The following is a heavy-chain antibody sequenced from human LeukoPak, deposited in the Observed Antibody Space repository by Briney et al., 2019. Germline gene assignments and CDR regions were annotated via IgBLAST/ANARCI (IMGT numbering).Heavy chain of an antibody. CDR3: ARLGAKYYYDSSGHFDY. V-gene: IGHV3-11*01. D-gene: IGHD3-22*01. J-gene: IGHJ4*02. Sequence: GGSLRLSCAASGFSFSDYYMSWIRQAPGKGLEWVSYISSSGSTIYYADSVKGRFTISRDNAKNSLYLQMNSLRAEDTAVYYCARLGAKYYYDSSGHFDYWDQGTLVTVSS. CDR2: ISSSGSTI. CDR1: GFSFSDYY.